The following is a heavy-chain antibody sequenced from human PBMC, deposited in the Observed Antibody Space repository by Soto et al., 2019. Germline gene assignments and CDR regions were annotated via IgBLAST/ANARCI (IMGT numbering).Heavy chain of an antibody. CDR2: ISSSSSYI. CDR3: ARDGLRFLEWLFRLNYFDY. V-gene: IGHV3-21*01. D-gene: IGHD3-3*01. CDR1: GFTFSSYS. Sequence: EVQLVESGGGLVKPGGSLRLSCAASGFTFSSYSMNWVRQAPGKGLEWVSSISSSSSYIYYADSVKSRFTISRDNAKNSLYLQMNSLRAEDTAVYYCARDGLRFLEWLFRLNYFDYWGQGTLVTVSS. J-gene: IGHJ4*02.